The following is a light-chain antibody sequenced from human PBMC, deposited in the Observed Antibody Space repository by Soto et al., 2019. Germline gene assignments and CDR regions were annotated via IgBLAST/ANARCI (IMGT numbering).Light chain of an antibody. CDR3: CSYAGSHTYL. J-gene: IGLJ1*01. Sequence: QSALTQPRSVSGSPGQSVTISCTGTSSDVGGYNYVSWYQQHPGKAPKLMIYDVSKRPSGVPDHFSGSKSGNTASLTISGFQAEDEADYYCCSYAGSHTYLFGTGTKLTVL. CDR1: SSDVGGYNY. V-gene: IGLV2-11*01. CDR2: DVS.